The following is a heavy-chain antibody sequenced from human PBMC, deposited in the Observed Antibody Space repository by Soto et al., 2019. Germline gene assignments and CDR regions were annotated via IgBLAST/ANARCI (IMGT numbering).Heavy chain of an antibody. V-gene: IGHV1-18*04. D-gene: IGHD1-26*01. CDR1: GYSFHKFG. J-gene: IGHJ4*02. CDR2: ISGQIAKT. CDR3: ARGPPSGSFSLTPRY. Sequence: AASVKVSFKASGYSFHKFGIVWLRQAPGQGLEWMGWISGQIAKTNYAQKFQGKVTMTADTSTSTAYMELNTLTSDDTAMYYCARGPPSGSFSLTPRYWGQGTLVTVSS.